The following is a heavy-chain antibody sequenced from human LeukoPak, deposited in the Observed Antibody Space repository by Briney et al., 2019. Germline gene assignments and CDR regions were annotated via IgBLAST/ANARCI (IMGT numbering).Heavy chain of an antibody. CDR1: VSTFTGYN. CDR2: INPNSGGT. Sequence: ASVKVSCKASVSTFTGYNMHWVRQAPGQGLEWMGWINPNSGGTNYAQKFQGRVTMTRDTSISTAYMELSRLRSDDTAVYYCAGDPGSRLYYYDRSGYYPEDYWGQGTLVTVSS. CDR3: AGDPGSRLYYYDRSGYYPEDY. J-gene: IGHJ4*02. V-gene: IGHV1-2*02. D-gene: IGHD3-22*01.